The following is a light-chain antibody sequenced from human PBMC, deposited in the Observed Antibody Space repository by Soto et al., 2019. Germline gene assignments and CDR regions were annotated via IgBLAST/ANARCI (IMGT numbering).Light chain of an antibody. V-gene: IGKV3-20*01. CDR3: HQYGSAPRT. CDR1: QIVTSDY. Sequence: DIVLTQSPGTLSLSPGERVALSCRAIQIVTSDYLAWYHQEPGQAPRLLIYGASNRATGIPDRFSGSGSGTDFTLSISRLEPGDFGMYFCHQYGSAPRTFGQGTKVDIK. J-gene: IGKJ1*01. CDR2: GAS.